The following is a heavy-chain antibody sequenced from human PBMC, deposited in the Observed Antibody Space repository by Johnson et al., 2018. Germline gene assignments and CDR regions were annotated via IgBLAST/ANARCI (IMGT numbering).Heavy chain of an antibody. CDR3: AKDLTGAGYYYGMDG. CDR1: GFTFSSYA. V-gene: IGHV3-9*01. CDR2: ISWNSGSI. D-gene: IGHD7-27*01. J-gene: IGHJ6*02. Sequence: VQLVESGGGLVQPGGSLRLSCAASGFTFSSYAMSWVRQAPGKGLEWVSVISWNSGSIGYADSVKGRFTISRDNAKNSLYLQMNSLRAEDTALYSVAKDLTGAGYYYGMDGWGQGTTVTVSS.